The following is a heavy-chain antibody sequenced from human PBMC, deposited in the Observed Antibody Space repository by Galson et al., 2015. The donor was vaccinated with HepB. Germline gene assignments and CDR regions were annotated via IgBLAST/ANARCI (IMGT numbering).Heavy chain of an antibody. Sequence: SVKVSCKASGYTFTSYDINWVRQATGQGLEWMGWMNPNSGNTGYAQKLQGRVTMTRNTSISTAYMELSSLRSEDTAVYYCARGPHCSSTSCYANYYYMDVWGKGTTVTVSS. CDR2: MNPNSGNT. D-gene: IGHD2-2*01. J-gene: IGHJ6*03. CDR1: GYTFTSYD. CDR3: ARGPHCSSTSCYANYYYMDV. V-gene: IGHV1-8*01.